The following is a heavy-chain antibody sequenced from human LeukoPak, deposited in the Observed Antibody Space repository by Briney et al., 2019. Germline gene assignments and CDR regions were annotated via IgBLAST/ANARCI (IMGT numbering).Heavy chain of an antibody. Sequence: GGSLRLSCAASGXTFSSYSMNWVRQAPGKGPEWVSYISSSISTIYYADSVKGRFTISRDNAKNSLYLQMNSLRDEDTAVYYCARVTTAAGDYWGQGTLVTVSS. CDR3: ARVTTAAGDY. J-gene: IGHJ4*02. V-gene: IGHV3-48*02. D-gene: IGHD6-13*01. CDR1: GXTFSSYS. CDR2: ISSSISTI.